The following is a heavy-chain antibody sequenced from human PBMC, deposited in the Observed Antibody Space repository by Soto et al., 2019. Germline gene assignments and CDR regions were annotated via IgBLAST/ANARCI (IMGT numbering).Heavy chain of an antibody. CDR2: FDPENGET. D-gene: IGHD1-7*01. J-gene: IGHJ4*02. V-gene: IGHV1-24*01. Sequence: QVQLVQSGAEVKKPGASVKVSCKVSGYTLTELSMHWVRQAPGKGLEWMGGFDPENGETMYAQEFQGRATMTEDTSTDTAYMELSSLRSEDTAVYYCATESPLSYKWNYWGFDSWGQGTLVTVSS. CDR3: ATESPLSYKWNYWGFDS. CDR1: GYTLTELS.